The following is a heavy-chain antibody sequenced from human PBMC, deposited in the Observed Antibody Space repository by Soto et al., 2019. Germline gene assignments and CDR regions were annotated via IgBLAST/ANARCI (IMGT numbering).Heavy chain of an antibody. J-gene: IGHJ4*02. Sequence: EVQLVESGGGLVQPGGSLRLSCAASGFTFSSYWMSWVRQAPGKGLEWVANIKQDGSEKYYVDSVKGRFTISRDNAKNSLYLQMNSLRAEDTAVYYCARDPGSATDYDYIWGSYRYVGKGFDYWGQGTLVTVSS. CDR2: IKQDGSEK. CDR3: ARDPGSATDYDYIWGSYRYVGKGFDY. CDR1: GFTFSSYW. V-gene: IGHV3-7*01. D-gene: IGHD3-16*02.